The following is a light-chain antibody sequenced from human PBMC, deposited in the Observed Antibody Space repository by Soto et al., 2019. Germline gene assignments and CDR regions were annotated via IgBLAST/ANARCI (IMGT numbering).Light chain of an antibody. CDR2: AAS. CDR1: QTISSY. V-gene: IGKV1-39*01. Sequence: DIQMTQSPSSLSASVGDRVTITCRASQTISSYLNWYQQKPGKAPKLLIYAASRLQSGVPSRFSGSGSGTDFTLTISSLQPEDFATYYCQQYNGYSWAFGQGTKVEIK. CDR3: QQYNGYSWA. J-gene: IGKJ1*01.